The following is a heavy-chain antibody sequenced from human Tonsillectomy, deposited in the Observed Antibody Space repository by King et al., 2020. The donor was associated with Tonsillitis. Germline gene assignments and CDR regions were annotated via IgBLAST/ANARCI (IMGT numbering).Heavy chain of an antibody. CDR3: AREPHVGQWLS. J-gene: IGHJ5*02. D-gene: IGHD6-19*01. Sequence: VQLLESGGGLVQPGGSLRLSCVASGFTFSNYAMSWVRHAPGTGLEWVSTISGSGGSTYFADSVKGRFTISRDNSKNTLYLQMNSLRAEDTPVYYCAREPHVGQWLSWGQGTLVTVSS. V-gene: IGHV3-23*01. CDR1: GFTFSNYA. CDR2: ISGSGGST.